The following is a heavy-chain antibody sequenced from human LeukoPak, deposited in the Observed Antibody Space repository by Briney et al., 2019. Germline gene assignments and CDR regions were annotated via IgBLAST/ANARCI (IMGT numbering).Heavy chain of an antibody. J-gene: IGHJ4*02. D-gene: IGHD3-10*01. CDR1: GFTFSSYG. Sequence: GRSLRLSCAVSGFTFSSYGMHWVRQAPGKGLEWVAVISYDGSNKYYADSVKGRFTISRDNSKNTLYLQMNSLRAEDTAVYYCAKGITMVRGPEPNFDYWGQGTLVTVSS. CDR2: ISYDGSNK. V-gene: IGHV3-30*18. CDR3: AKGITMVRGPEPNFDY.